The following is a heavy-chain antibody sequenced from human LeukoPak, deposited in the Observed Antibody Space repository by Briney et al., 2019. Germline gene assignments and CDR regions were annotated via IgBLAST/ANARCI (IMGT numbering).Heavy chain of an antibody. CDR3: AREGNWNPNNTWFDP. CDR1: GGSITTTNY. Sequence: PSETLSLTCGVSGGSITTTNYWTWVRQPPGKGLEWIGEVNLQGSTNYNPSLIGRVAISVDMSENLISLQLTSVTAADTAVYYCAREGNWNPNNTWFDPWGQGTQVTVSS. V-gene: IGHV4-4*02. J-gene: IGHJ5*02. CDR2: VNLQGST. D-gene: IGHD1-20*01.